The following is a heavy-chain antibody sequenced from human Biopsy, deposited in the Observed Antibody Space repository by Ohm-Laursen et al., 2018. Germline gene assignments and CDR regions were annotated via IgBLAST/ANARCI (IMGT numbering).Heavy chain of an antibody. CDR3: AATSTLYYYYYAMDV. Sequence: APVKVSCKASGSTFSSSAVQWVRQARGQRLEWIGWIVVGSGHTDYAQKFQERVTITRDMSTSTAYMELTSLRSEDTAVYYCAATSTLYYYYYAMDVWDQGTTITVSS. CDR2: IVVGSGHT. V-gene: IGHV1-58*01. CDR1: GSTFSSSA. J-gene: IGHJ6*02.